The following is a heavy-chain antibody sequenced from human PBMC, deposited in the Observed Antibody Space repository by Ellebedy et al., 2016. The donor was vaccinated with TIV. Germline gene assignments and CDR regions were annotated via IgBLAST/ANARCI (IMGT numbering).Heavy chain of an antibody. CDR3: AGGTGWIFDL. J-gene: IGHJ2*01. D-gene: IGHD6-19*01. V-gene: IGHV3-7*03. CDR1: GFTFSSYW. CDR2: INQDGTVP. Sequence: GESLKISCAASGFTFSSYWMNWVRQAPGKGLQWVANINQDGTVPDYLDSLKGRFSISRDNAKNLLFLQMHSLRDDDTAMYYCAGGTGWIFDLWGRGTLVTVSS.